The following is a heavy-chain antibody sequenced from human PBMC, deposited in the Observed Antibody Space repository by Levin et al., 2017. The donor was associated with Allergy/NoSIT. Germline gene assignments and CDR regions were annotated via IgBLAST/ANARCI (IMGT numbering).Heavy chain of an antibody. CDR1: GFTFSSYS. J-gene: IGHJ4*02. V-gene: IGHV3-21*01. CDR3: ARARSTAHFDY. CDR2: ISSSSSYI. Sequence: GESLKISCAASGFTFSSYSMNWVRQAPGKGLEWVSSISSSSSYIYYADSVKGRFTISRDNAKNSLYLQMNSLRAEDTAVYYCARARSTAHFDYWGQGTLVTVSS. D-gene: IGHD5/OR15-5a*01.